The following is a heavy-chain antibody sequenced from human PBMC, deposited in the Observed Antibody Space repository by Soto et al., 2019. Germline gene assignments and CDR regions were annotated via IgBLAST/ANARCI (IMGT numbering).Heavy chain of an antibody. J-gene: IGHJ6*02. Sequence: ASVKVSCKASGYTFTSYDINWVRQATGQGLEWMGWMNPNSGNTGYAQKFQGRVTVTRNTSISTAYMELSSLRSEDTAVYYCATGYYDFWSGYFSDYYYGMDVWGQGTTVTVSS. CDR1: GYTFTSYD. D-gene: IGHD3-3*01. CDR3: ATGYYDFWSGYFSDYYYGMDV. CDR2: MNPNSGNT. V-gene: IGHV1-8*01.